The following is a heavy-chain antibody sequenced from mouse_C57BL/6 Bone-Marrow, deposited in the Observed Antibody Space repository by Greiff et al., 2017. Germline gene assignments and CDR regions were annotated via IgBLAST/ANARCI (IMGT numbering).Heavy chain of an antibody. D-gene: IGHD3-2*02. CDR2: INSDGGST. CDR1: EYEFPSHD. V-gene: IGHV5-2*03. CDR3: ARQQLTYYAMDY. Sequence: EVKVEESGGGLVQPGESLKLSCESNEYEFPSHDMSWVRKTPEKRLELVAAINSDGGSTYYPDTMERRFIISRDNTKKTLYLQMSSLRSEDTALYYCARQQLTYYAMDYWGQGASVTVAS. J-gene: IGHJ4*01.